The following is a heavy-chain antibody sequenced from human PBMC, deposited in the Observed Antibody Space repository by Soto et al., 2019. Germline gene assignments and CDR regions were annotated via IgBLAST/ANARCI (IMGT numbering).Heavy chain of an antibody. V-gene: IGHV2-5*02. CDR1: GFSLSTSGVG. CDR2: IYWDDDK. J-gene: IGHJ5*02. CDR3: ARSIGSSGYYYFWFDP. Sequence: QITLKESSPTLVKPTQTLTLTCTFSGFSLSTSGVGVGWIRQPPGKALEWLALIYWDDDKRYSPSLKSRLTITKDTSKNQVVLTMTNMDPVDTATYYCARSIGSSGYYYFWFDPWGQGTLVTVSS. D-gene: IGHD3-22*01.